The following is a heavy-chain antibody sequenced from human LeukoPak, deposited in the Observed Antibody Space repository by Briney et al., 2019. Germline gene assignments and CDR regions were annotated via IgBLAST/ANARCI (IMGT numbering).Heavy chain of an antibody. CDR2: IYYSGST. CDR3: ARGGYYGSGNDFRFDP. Sequence: PSETLSLTCTVSGGSISSYYWSWIRQPPGKALEWIGYIYYSGSTNYNPSLKSRVTISVGTSKNQFSLKLTSVTAADTAVYFCARGGYYGSGNDFRFDPWGQGTLVTVSS. J-gene: IGHJ5*02. D-gene: IGHD3-10*01. CDR1: GGSISSYY. V-gene: IGHV4-59*01.